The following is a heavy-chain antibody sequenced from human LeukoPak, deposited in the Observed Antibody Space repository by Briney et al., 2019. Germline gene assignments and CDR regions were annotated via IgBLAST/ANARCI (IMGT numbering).Heavy chain of an antibody. CDR3: ARDNYGSGSFSGH. Sequence: ASVKVSCKASGYTFTDYYMHWVRQAPGQGLEWMGWINPKSGDTNFAQKFQGRVTMTRDTSITTAYMELSRLTSDDTAVYYCARDNYGSGSFSGHWGQGTLVTVSS. CDR2: INPKSGDT. V-gene: IGHV1-2*02. J-gene: IGHJ4*02. CDR1: GYTFTDYY. D-gene: IGHD3-10*01.